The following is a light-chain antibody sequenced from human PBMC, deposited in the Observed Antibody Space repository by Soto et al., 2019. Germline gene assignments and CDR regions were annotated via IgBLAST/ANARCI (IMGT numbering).Light chain of an antibody. Sequence: EIVLTRAPGTLSLAPGERATLSCRASQSVSSILAWYQQKPGQAPRLLIYGASTRATGIPARFSGSGSGTDFTLTISRLEPEDLAVYYCQQYGSLVTFGQGTKVDI. J-gene: IGKJ1*01. CDR2: GAS. CDR1: QSVSSI. V-gene: IGKV3-20*01. CDR3: QQYGSLVT.